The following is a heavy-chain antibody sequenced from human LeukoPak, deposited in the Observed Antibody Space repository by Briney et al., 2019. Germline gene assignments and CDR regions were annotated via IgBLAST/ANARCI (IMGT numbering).Heavy chain of an antibody. J-gene: IGHJ4*02. Sequence: ASVKVSCKASGYTLTSYGINWMRQAPGQGLEWMGWISTQSGNTNYAQKVQGRLALTTDRSTNTAYMELRSLRSDDTAVYYCARGAYGDKWGQGTMVTVSS. CDR1: GYTLTSYG. CDR3: ARGAYGDK. CDR2: ISTQSGNT. V-gene: IGHV1-18*01. D-gene: IGHD4-17*01.